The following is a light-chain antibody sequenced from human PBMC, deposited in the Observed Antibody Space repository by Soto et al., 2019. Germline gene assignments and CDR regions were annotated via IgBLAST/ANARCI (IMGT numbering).Light chain of an antibody. V-gene: IGKV1-5*01. CDR3: QHYNTSSKA. CDR2: DGS. Sequence: DIHLTQSPSTLSTSVGARVTITCRASQSVSYWLAWYQQKPGKAPNLLIYDGSTLASGVPPRFSGGGFGTEFTLTISSLQPDDFAMYYCQHYNTSSKAFGHGTRVEIK. CDR1: QSVSYW. J-gene: IGKJ1*01.